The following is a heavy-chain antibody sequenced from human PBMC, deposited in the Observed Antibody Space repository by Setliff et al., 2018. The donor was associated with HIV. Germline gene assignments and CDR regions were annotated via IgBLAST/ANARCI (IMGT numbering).Heavy chain of an antibody. J-gene: IGHJ4*02. CDR2: IYTSGST. D-gene: IGHD5-12*01. Sequence: SQTLSLTCTVSGGSIRSFFWSWIRQPPGKGLEWIGHIYTSGSTNYNPSLKSRVTMSVDTSKNQFSLNLSSVTAADTAVYYCALDPGYRRDYWGQGTLVTVSS. CDR3: ALDPGYRRDY. CDR1: GGSIRSFF. V-gene: IGHV4-4*08.